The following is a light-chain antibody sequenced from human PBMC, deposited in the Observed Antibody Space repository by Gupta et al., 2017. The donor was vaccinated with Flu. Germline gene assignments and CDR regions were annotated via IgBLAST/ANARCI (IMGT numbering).Light chain of an antibody. CDR3: MQGSRWPWA. Sequence: DVVMTQSPLSLPVTLGQPASISCRSGQSLVYSDGNTYLHWFQQRPGQSPRRLIYQVSHRESGVPDRFSGSGSGTDFTLKISRVEAEDVGVYYCMQGSRWPWAFGQGTKVEIK. CDR2: QVS. V-gene: IGKV2-30*01. CDR1: QSLVYSDGNTY. J-gene: IGKJ1*01.